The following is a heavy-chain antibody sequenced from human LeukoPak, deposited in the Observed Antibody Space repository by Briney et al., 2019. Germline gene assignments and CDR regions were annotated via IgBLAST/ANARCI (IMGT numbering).Heavy chain of an antibody. CDR2: MNPNSGNT. J-gene: IGHJ3*02. Sequence: ASVKVSCKASGYTFTSYDIYWVRQATGQGLEWMGWMNPNSGNTGYAQKFQGRVTITRNTSISTAYMELSSLRSEDTAVYYRARGGSHDAFDIWGQGTMVTVSS. V-gene: IGHV1-8*03. CDR1: GYTFTSYD. D-gene: IGHD2-15*01. CDR3: ARGGSHDAFDI.